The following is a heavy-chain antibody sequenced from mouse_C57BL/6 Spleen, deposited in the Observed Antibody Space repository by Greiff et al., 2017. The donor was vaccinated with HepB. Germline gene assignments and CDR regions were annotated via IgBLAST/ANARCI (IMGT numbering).Heavy chain of an antibody. J-gene: IGHJ4*01. CDR2: ISDGGSYT. CDR3: ARGYSSGRYYAMDY. D-gene: IGHD3-2*02. Sequence: EVKLMESGGGLVKPGGSLKLSCAASGFTFSSYAMSWVRQTPEKRLEWVATISDGGSYTYYPDNVKGRFTISRDNAKNNLYLQMSHLKSEDTAMYYCARGYSSGRYYAMDYWGQGTSVTVSS. CDR1: GFTFSSYA. V-gene: IGHV5-4*03.